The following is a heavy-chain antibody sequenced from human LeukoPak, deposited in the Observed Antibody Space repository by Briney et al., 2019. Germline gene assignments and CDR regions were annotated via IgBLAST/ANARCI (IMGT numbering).Heavy chain of an antibody. CDR1: GSFSDHS. D-gene: IGHD1-26*01. V-gene: IGHV4-34*01. Sequence: PSETLSLTCAVYGSFSDHSWSWVRQPPGKGLEWIGEIDEKRRTSYSPSLTSRVTISVDTSNNQFSLNLRSVTAADTAVYYCATTTSGGDAFDIWGQGTMVTVSS. J-gene: IGHJ3*02. CDR3: ATTTSGGDAFDI. CDR2: IDEKRRT.